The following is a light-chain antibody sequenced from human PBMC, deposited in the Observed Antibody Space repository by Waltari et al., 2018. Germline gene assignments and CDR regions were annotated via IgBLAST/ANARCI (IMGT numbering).Light chain of an antibody. Sequence: QSALTQPASVSGSPGQSITISCTGTSSDVGGYNYVSWYQQHPGKAPKLMIYDVSKRPSGVSNRVSGSKSGNTASLTISGLQVEDEADYYCSSYTSSSTWVFGGGTKLTVL. CDR2: DVS. CDR3: SSYTSSSTWV. V-gene: IGLV2-14*01. CDR1: SSDVGGYNY. J-gene: IGLJ3*02.